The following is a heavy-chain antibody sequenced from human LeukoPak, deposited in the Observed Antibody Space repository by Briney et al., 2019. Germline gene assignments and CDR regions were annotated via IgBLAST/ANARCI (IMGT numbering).Heavy chain of an antibody. J-gene: IGHJ4*02. CDR3: ARGSSGYPRYFDY. CDR1: GYTFTIYA. D-gene: IGHD3-22*01. Sequence: ASVRVSCKASGYTFTIYAIHWVRQGPGQRLEWMGWINAGNGNTKYSQKFQGRVTITRDTSASTAYMELSSLRSEDTAVYYCARGSSGYPRYFDYWGQGTLVTVSS. V-gene: IGHV1-3*01. CDR2: INAGNGNT.